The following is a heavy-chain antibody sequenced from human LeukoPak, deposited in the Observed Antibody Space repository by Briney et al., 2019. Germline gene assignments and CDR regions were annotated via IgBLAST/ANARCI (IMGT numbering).Heavy chain of an antibody. Sequence: PGGTLRLSCAASGFTFSSYAMHWVRQAPGKGLEWVAFMVYDGSDDNYADSVKGRFTISRDNSKDTLSLQMNSLRAEDTAVYYCAKGRGYNYGPDQSFDYWGQGILVTVSS. D-gene: IGHD5-18*01. J-gene: IGHJ4*02. V-gene: IGHV3-30*02. CDR3: AKGRGYNYGPDQSFDY. CDR1: GFTFSSYA. CDR2: MVYDGSDD.